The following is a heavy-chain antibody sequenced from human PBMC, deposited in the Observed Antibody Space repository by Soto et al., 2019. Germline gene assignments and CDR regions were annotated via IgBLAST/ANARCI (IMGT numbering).Heavy chain of an antibody. CDR2: ISYDGSNK. CDR1: GFTFSSYA. J-gene: IGHJ6*04. V-gene: IGHV3-30-3*01. Sequence: GGSLRLSCSASGFTFSSYAMHWVRQAPGKGLEWVAVISYDGSNKYYADSVKGRFTISRDNSKNTLYLQMNSLRAEDTAVYYCAREGSSSSGYYGMDAWGKGTTVTVYS. D-gene: IGHD3-10*01. CDR3: AREGSSSSGYYGMDA.